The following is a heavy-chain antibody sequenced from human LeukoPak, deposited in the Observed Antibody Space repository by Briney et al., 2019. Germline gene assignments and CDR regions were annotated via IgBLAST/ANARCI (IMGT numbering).Heavy chain of an antibody. J-gene: IGHJ6*02. CDR2: IIPILGIA. CDR3: ARDGYCSSTSCSFTEGYYYYGMDV. V-gene: IGHV1-69*04. Sequence: SVKVSCKASGGTFSSYAISWVRQAPGQGLEWMGRIIPILGIANYAQKLQGRVTMTTDTSTSTAYMELRSLRSDDTAVYYCARDGYCSSTSCSFTEGYYYYGMDVWGQGTTVTVSS. CDR1: GGTFSSYA. D-gene: IGHD2-2*01.